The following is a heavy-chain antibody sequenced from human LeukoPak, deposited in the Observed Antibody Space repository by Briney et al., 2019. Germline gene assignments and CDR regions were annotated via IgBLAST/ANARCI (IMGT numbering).Heavy chain of an antibody. CDR3: AKLMSSGWYQLDY. CDR1: GFTFSSYA. J-gene: IGHJ4*02. Sequence: GGSLRLSCAASGFTFSSYAMSWVRQAPGKGLEWVSAISGSGGSTYYADSVKGRFTISRDNSKNTLYLQMNSQRAEDTAVYYCAKLMSSGWYQLDYWGQGTLVTVSS. D-gene: IGHD6-19*01. CDR2: ISGSGGST. V-gene: IGHV3-23*01.